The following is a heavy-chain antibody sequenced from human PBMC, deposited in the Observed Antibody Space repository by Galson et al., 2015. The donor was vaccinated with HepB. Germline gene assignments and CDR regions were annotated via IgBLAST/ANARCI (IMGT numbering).Heavy chain of an antibody. V-gene: IGHV3-23*01. CDR3: AKRTSLSGFDY. Sequence: SLRLSCAASGFIVSSYGMSWVRQAPGKGLEWVSGFSGGGRAYYADSVKGRFTITRDSSQNTMFLQMYSLRAEDTAVYYCAKRTSLSGFDYWGQGTLVTVSS. J-gene: IGHJ4*02. CDR2: FSGGGRA. D-gene: IGHD2-2*01. CDR1: GFIVSSYG.